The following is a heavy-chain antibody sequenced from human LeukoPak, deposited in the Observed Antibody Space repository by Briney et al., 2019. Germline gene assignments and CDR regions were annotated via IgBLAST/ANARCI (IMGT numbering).Heavy chain of an antibody. Sequence: ASVRVSCKASGYTFTSYDINWVRQATGQGLEWMGWMNPNSGNTGYAQKFQGRVTITRNTSISTAYMELSSLRSEDTAVYYCARGPSPTPVLRFLEWWKYYYYMDVWGKGTTVTVSS. J-gene: IGHJ6*03. CDR2: MNPNSGNT. D-gene: IGHD3-3*01. CDR1: GYTFTSYD. V-gene: IGHV1-8*03. CDR3: ARGPSPTPVLRFLEWWKYYYYMDV.